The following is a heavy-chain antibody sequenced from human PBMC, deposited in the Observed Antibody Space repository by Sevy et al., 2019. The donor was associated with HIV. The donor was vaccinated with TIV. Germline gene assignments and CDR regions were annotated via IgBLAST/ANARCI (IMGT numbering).Heavy chain of an antibody. Sequence: GGCLRLSCEASGFTFSSYGIHWVRQAPGKGLEWVAVISYDGSKEYYGDSVKGRFTNSRDNSKNTVSLQMNSLRAEDTGVYYGEKDVIQRGYYDDSRGYFGFDYWGQGTLVTVSS. D-gene: IGHD3-22*01. CDR2: ISYDGSKE. V-gene: IGHV3-30*18. J-gene: IGHJ4*02. CDR1: GFTFSSYG. CDR3: EKDVIQRGYYDDSRGYFGFDY.